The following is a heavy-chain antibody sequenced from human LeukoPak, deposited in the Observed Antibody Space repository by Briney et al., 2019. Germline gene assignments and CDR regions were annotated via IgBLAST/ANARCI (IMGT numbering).Heavy chain of an antibody. D-gene: IGHD3-22*01. J-gene: IGHJ4*02. Sequence: SQTLSLTCAIFGDSVSSNTASWNWVRQSPSRGLEWLGRTFYRSKWYHDYAVSMESRLTINADTSKNHFSLQLRSVTPEDTAIYYCARDQPKPYHIDIYYSMVLDYWGRGALVTVSS. V-gene: IGHV6-1*01. CDR1: GDSVSSNTAS. CDR3: ARDQPKPYHIDIYYSMVLDY. CDR2: TFYRSKWYH.